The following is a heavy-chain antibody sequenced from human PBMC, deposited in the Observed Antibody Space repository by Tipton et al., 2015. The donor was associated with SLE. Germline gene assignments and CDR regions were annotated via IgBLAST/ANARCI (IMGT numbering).Heavy chain of an antibody. CDR2: IYHSGNT. D-gene: IGHD5-18*01. CDR3: ARTAGRSVKLWYFDL. V-gene: IGHV4-59*12. Sequence: TLSLTCTVSGGSISNYSWSWIRQPPGKGLEWIGSIYHSGNTYSNPSLKSRVTISVDTSKNQFSLKMSSVTDVDTAVYYCARTAGRSVKLWYFDLWGRGTLVTVSS. CDR1: GGSISNYS. J-gene: IGHJ2*01.